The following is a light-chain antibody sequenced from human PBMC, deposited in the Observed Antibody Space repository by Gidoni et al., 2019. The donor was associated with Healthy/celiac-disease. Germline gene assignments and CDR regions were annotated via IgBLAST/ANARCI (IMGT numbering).Light chain of an antibody. CDR2: EVS. V-gene: IGLV2-14*01. J-gene: IGLJ2*01. Sequence: QSALTQPASVSGSPGQSITIACTGTSSDGGGYNYVSWYQQHPGKAPKLMIYEVSNRPSGVSNRFSGSTSGTTASLTISVLQAEDEADYYCSSYTSSSTLVFGGGTKLTVL. CDR1: SSDGGGYNY. CDR3: SSYTSSSTLV.